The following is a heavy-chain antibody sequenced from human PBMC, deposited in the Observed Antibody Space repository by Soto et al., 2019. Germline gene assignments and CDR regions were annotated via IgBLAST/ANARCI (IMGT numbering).Heavy chain of an antibody. CDR2: MNPGSGGT. J-gene: IGHJ5*02. CDR3: AKTDYDILTGYYKDNWFDP. D-gene: IGHD3-9*01. Sequence: ASVKVSCKASGYSFTNNDVTWVRQATGQGLEWMGWMNPGSGGTNYAQKFQGRVTMTRDTSISTAYMELSRLRSDDTAVYYCAKTDYDILTGYYKDNWFDPWGQGTLVTVSS. V-gene: IGHV1-2*02. CDR1: GYSFTNND.